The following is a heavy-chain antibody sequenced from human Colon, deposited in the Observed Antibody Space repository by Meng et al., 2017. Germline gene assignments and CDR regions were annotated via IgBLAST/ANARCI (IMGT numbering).Heavy chain of an antibody. D-gene: IGHD3-10*01. Sequence: VELVEPVAEVKNPGASVKVSCKASGYTFTAYDISWVRQATGQGPEWLGWVTPKSGSTVYAPKFQGRVTMTRNTSISTAYLELTNLRSEDTAMYYCATIRGFLYGYSDDWGQGTLVTVSS. J-gene: IGHJ4*02. CDR1: GYTFTAYD. CDR3: ATIRGFLYGYSDD. CDR2: VTPKSGST. V-gene: IGHV1-8*02.